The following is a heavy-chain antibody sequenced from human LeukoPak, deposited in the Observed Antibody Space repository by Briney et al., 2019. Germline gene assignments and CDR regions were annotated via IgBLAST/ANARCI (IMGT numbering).Heavy chain of an antibody. V-gene: IGHV4-4*07. Sequence: SETLSLTCTVSGGSMSSYYWSWIRQPAGKGLEWIGRIYTSGSTNYNPSLKSRVTISVDTSKNQFSLRLSSVTAADTAVYYCARGGDGYNTGGGFDYWGQGTQVTVSS. D-gene: IGHD5-24*01. J-gene: IGHJ4*02. CDR3: ARGGDGYNTGGGFDY. CDR2: IYTSGST. CDR1: GGSMSSYY.